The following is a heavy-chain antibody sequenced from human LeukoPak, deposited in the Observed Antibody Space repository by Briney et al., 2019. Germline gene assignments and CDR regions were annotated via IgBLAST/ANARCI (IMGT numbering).Heavy chain of an antibody. CDR3: ARGRGYSGYKKAFDI. CDR1: GYSISSGYY. CDR2: IYHSGST. Sequence: PSETLSLTCTVSGYSISSGYYWGWIRQPPGKGLEWIGSIYHSGSTYYNPSLKSRVTISVDTSKNQFSLKLSSVTAADTAVYYCARGRGYSGYKKAFDIWGQGTMVTVSS. D-gene: IGHD5-12*01. J-gene: IGHJ3*02. V-gene: IGHV4-38-2*02.